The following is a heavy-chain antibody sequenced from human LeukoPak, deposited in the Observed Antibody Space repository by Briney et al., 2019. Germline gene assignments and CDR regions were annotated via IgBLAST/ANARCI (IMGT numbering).Heavy chain of an antibody. CDR1: GYSISSGYY. D-gene: IGHD6-19*01. CDR3: ASFSSLDSSGWYNAFDI. Sequence: PSETLSLTCAVSGYSISSGYYWGWIRQPPGKGLEWIGSIYHSGSTYYNPSLKSRVTISVDTSKNQFSLKLSSVTAADTAAYYCASFSSLDSSGWYNAFDIWGQGTMVTVSS. CDR2: IYHSGST. J-gene: IGHJ3*02. V-gene: IGHV4-38-2*01.